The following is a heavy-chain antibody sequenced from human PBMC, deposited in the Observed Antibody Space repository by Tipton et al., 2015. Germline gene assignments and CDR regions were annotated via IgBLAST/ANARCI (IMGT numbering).Heavy chain of an antibody. V-gene: IGHV6-1*01. CDR1: GDSVSSNSAA. Sequence: GLVKPSQTLSLTCAISGDSVSSNSAAWNWIRQSPSRGLEWLGRTYYRSTWSHDYAVSVKSRMTIKPETSTNQFSLQLNSVTPEDTAVYYCAREISYCSGCYSVSFDFWGHGTLVTVSS. J-gene: IGHJ4*01. D-gene: IGHD2-15*01. CDR2: TYYRSTWSH. CDR3: AREISYCSGCYSVSFDF.